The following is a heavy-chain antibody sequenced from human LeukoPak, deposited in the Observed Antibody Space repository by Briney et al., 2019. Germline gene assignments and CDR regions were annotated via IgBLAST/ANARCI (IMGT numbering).Heavy chain of an antibody. CDR3: ARGWDILTGYYGRHFDY. V-gene: IGHV3-30*04. CDR2: ISYDGSNK. Sequence: GGSLRLSCAASGFTFSSYAMHWVRQAPCKGLEWVAVISYDGSNKYYADSVKGRFTISRDNSKNTLYLQMNSLRAEDTAVYYCARGWDILTGYYGRHFDYWGREPWSPSPQ. J-gene: IGHJ4*02. D-gene: IGHD3-9*01. CDR1: GFTFSSYA.